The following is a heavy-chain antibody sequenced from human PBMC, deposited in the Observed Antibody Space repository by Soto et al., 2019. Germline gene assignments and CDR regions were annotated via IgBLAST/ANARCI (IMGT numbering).Heavy chain of an antibody. D-gene: IGHD5-18*01. CDR1: GGSTTNYY. V-gene: IGHV4-4*07. CDR3: ARDFDVNTALDYWYFDL. Sequence: QVQLQESGPGLVKPSETLTLTCTVSGGSTTNYYWSWLRQPAGKGLEYIGRIYGSGRTNYNPSLKNRVTMSVSLNQMSLGLTSVTAADTAVYYCARDFDVNTALDYWYFDLWGRGALVTVSS. J-gene: IGHJ2*01. CDR2: IYGSGRT.